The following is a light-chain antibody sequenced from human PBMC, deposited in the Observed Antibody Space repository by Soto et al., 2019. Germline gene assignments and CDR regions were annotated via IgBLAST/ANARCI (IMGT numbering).Light chain of an antibody. Sequence: EMVLTQSPGTLSLSPGERATLSCRASQSVSSSYLGWYQQKPGQAPRLLIYGASARATGIPDRFSGSGSGTDFTLTISRLEPEDFAVYYCQQYGSSSYTFGQGTKLETK. CDR3: QQYGSSSYT. J-gene: IGKJ2*01. CDR1: QSVSSSY. V-gene: IGKV3-20*01. CDR2: GAS.